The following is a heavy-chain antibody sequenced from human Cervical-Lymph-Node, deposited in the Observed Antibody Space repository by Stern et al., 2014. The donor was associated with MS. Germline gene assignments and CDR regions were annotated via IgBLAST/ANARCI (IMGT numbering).Heavy chain of an antibody. CDR1: GGTFSTFA. CDR2: IIPLFGAA. J-gene: IGHJ5*02. V-gene: IGHV1-69*01. D-gene: IGHD6-13*01. Sequence: QVQLMQSGAEVKKPGSSVKVSCKASGGTFSTFAISWVRQAPGQWLEWLGGIIPLFGAANSAQKFQGRVTFTADESMSTAYMELRSLRSDDTAVYYCTRHQEGIAASWGQGTLVTVSS. CDR3: TRHQEGIAAS.